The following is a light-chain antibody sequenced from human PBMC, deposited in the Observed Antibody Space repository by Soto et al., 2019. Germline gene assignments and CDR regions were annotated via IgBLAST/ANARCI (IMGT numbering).Light chain of an antibody. CDR2: EVS. Sequence: ILLTQSPSALSASVGDRVTISCRASQSSNKWLAWYQHKPGKAPNLLIYEVSTLHSGVPSRFSGSGSGTEFTLTISRLRPDDFATYYCQQYNTYSTFGQGTRLEI. J-gene: IGKJ5*01. CDR1: QSSNKW. V-gene: IGKV1-5*03. CDR3: QQYNTYST.